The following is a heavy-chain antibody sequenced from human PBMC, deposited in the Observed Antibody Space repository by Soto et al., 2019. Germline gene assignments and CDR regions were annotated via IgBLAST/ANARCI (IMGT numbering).Heavy chain of an antibody. Sequence: SETLSLTCTVSGVSISSGGYYWSWIRQHPGKGLEWIGYIYYSGSTYYNPSLKSRVTISVDTSKNQFSLKLSSVTAADTAVSYCDSSGYYSWAFDIWGQGTMVTVSS. J-gene: IGHJ3*02. D-gene: IGHD3-22*01. CDR1: GVSISSGGYY. V-gene: IGHV4-31*03. CDR2: IYYSGST. CDR3: DSSGYYSWAFDI.